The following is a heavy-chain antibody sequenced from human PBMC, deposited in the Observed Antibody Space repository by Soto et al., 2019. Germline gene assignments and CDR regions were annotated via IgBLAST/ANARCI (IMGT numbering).Heavy chain of an antibody. CDR2: ISAYNGNT. V-gene: IGHV1-18*04. CDR3: ARVARPYSSGCYDAFDI. J-gene: IGHJ3*02. D-gene: IGHD6-19*01. CDR1: VYTFTSYG. Sequence: ASVKVSCKASVYTFTSYGISWVGQAPGQGLEWMGWISAYNGNTNYAQRLQGRVTMTTDTSTSTAYMELRSLRSDDTTVYYCARVARPYSSGCYDAFDIWGQGTMVTVSS.